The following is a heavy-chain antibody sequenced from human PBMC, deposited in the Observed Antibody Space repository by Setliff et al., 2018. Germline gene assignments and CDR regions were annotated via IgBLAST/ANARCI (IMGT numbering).Heavy chain of an antibody. CDR1: GGSFSNYP. V-gene: IGHV1-69*13. J-gene: IGHJ2*01. CDR3: ATVNRGGYHSIYWYFAP. Sequence: SVTVSCKASGGSFSNYPITWVRQAPGQGLEWMGRIIPTSGTTNYAQTLQGRVTFSADASTATAYMEVTSLRSEDTAVYYCATVNRGGYHSIYWYFAPWGRGTLVTVSS. D-gene: IGHD1-26*01. CDR2: IIPTSGTT.